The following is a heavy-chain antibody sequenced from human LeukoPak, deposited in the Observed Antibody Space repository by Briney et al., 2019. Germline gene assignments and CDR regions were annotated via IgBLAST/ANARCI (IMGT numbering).Heavy chain of an antibody. J-gene: IGHJ6*03. CDR1: GYTFTGYY. Sequence: ASVKVSCKASGYTFTGYYMHWVRQAPGQGLEWMGWINPNSGGTDYAQKFQGRVTMTRDTSTSTAYMELSRLRSDDTAVYHCARGHGSYYYYMDVWGKGTPVTVSS. D-gene: IGHD3-10*01. CDR3: ARGHGSYYYYMDV. CDR2: INPNSGGT. V-gene: IGHV1-2*02.